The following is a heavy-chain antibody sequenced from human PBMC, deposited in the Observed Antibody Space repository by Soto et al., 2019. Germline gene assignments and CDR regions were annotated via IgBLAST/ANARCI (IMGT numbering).Heavy chain of an antibody. D-gene: IGHD6-19*01. Sequence: QVQLQESGPGLVKPSETLSLTCTVSGGSISSYSWSWIRQPPGKGLEWIGYIYYSGSTNYNPSLKSRVTISVDTSKNQFSLKLSSVTAADTAVYYCARRYGWNFDYWGQGTLVTVSS. CDR2: IYYSGST. CDR1: GGSISSYS. V-gene: IGHV4-59*08. CDR3: ARRYGWNFDY. J-gene: IGHJ4*02.